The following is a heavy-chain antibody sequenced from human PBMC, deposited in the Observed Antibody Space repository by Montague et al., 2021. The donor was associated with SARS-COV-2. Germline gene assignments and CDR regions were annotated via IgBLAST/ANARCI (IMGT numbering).Heavy chain of an antibody. J-gene: IGHJ4*03. Sequence: SLRLSCAASGFTFEYYAMSWVRQAPGQGPEWVSTVSVTESTDYAXAAKGRFTNFRDNYKKTLYLQMNSMRAEDTAVYYCAKNKGARVLFDNWGQGTLVTVSS. CDR1: GFTFEYYA. V-gene: IGHV3-23*01. CDR3: AKNKGARVLFDN. CDR2: VSVTEST. D-gene: IGHD1-26*01.